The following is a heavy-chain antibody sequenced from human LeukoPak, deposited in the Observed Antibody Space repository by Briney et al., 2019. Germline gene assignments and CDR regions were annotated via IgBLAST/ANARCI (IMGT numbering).Heavy chain of an antibody. CDR2: IYTSGST. J-gene: IGHJ4*02. D-gene: IGHD3-10*01. CDR1: GGSISSYY. Sequence: PSETLSLTCTVSGGSISSYYWSWIRQPAGKGLEWIGRIYTSGSTNYNPSLKSRVTMSVDTSKNQFSLKLSSVTAADTAVYYCARADYYTSGTYRYYFDYWGQGTLVTVSS. CDR3: ARADYYTSGTYRYYFDY. V-gene: IGHV4-4*07.